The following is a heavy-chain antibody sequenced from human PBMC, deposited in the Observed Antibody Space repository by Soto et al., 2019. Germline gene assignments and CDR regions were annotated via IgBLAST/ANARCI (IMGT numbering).Heavy chain of an antibody. D-gene: IGHD3-10*01. CDR1: GGSISSGGYY. V-gene: IGHV4-31*03. CDR3: ARLNYYYGSGSYSSPGHYFDY. CDR2: IYYSGST. J-gene: IGHJ4*02. Sequence: SEILSLTCTVSGGSISSGGYYWSWIRQHPGKGLEWIGYIYYSGSTYYNPSLKSRVTISVDTSKNQFSLKLSSVTAADTAVYYCARLNYYYGSGSYSSPGHYFDYWGQGTLVTVSS.